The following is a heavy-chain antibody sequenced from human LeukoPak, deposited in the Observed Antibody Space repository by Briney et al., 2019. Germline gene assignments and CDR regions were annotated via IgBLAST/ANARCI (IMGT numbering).Heavy chain of an antibody. Sequence: ASVKVSCKASGGTFSSYAISWVRQAPGQGLEWMGGIIPIFGTANYAQKFQGRVTLTPDESTSTAYMELSSLRSEDMAVYYCARAGPNWSDPWGQGSLVTASS. J-gene: IGHJ5*01. CDR2: IIPIFGTA. CDR3: ARAGPNWSDP. CDR1: GGTFSSYA. V-gene: IGHV1-69*01.